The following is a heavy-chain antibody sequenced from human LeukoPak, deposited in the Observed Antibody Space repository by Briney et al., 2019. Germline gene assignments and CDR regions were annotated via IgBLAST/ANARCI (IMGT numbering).Heavy chain of an antibody. CDR1: GFTFSDYY. J-gene: IGHJ4*02. D-gene: IGHD3-10*01. V-gene: IGHV3-7*01. CDR3: ATSDYYDSGRGGVSPSDH. CDR2: IIQDGSGK. Sequence: GGSLRLSCVASGFTFSDYYMSWIRQAPGKGLEWVAEIIQDGSGKYYGDSVKGRFTISRDNAKNSVYLQMNSLRAEDTAVYYCATSDYYDSGRGGVSPSDHWGQGTLVTVSS.